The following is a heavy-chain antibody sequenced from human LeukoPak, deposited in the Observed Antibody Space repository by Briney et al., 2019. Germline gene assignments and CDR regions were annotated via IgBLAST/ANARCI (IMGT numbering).Heavy chain of an antibody. J-gene: IGHJ3*02. Sequence: PGGSLRLSCAASGFTFSSYAMSWVRQAPGKWLEWVSAISGSGGSTYYADSVKGRFTISRDNSKNTLYLQMNSRRAEATAVYYCAKPYSSGHDAFDIWGQGTMVTVSS. CDR2: ISGSGGST. V-gene: IGHV3-23*01. D-gene: IGHD6-19*01. CDR3: AKPYSSGHDAFDI. CDR1: GFTFSSYA.